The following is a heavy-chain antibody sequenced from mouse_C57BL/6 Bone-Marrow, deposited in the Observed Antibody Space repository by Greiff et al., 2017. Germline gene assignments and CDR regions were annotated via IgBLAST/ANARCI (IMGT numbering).Heavy chain of an antibody. Sequence: QVQLQQPGAELVKPGASVKMSCKASGYTFTSHWITWVKQRPGQGLEWIGDIYPTSGRTNYNEKFKSKAILTVYTSSNTAYMQLSSLTSEDSAVFYCARSGPLGRSFDYWGQGTTLTVSS. J-gene: IGHJ2*01. V-gene: IGHV1-55*01. D-gene: IGHD4-1*01. CDR1: GYTFTSHW. CDR2: IYPTSGRT. CDR3: ARSGPLGRSFDY.